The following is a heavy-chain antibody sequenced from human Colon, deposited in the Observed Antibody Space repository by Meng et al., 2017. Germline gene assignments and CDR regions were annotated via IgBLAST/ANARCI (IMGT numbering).Heavy chain of an antibody. CDR1: GYTFTSYY. V-gene: IGHV1-46*01. J-gene: IGHJ2*01. D-gene: IGHD2-21*01. Sequence: ASVKVSCKASGYTFTSYYMHWVRQDPGQGLEWRGIINPSGGSTSYEQKFQGRVTMTRDKSTSTVYMELSSLRSEDTAVYYCARDLLLTGHWYFDLWGRGTLVTVSS. CDR2: INPSGGST. CDR3: ARDLLLTGHWYFDL.